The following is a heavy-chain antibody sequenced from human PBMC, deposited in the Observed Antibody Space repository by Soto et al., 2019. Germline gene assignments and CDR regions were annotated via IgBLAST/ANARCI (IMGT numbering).Heavy chain of an antibody. Sequence: GGSLRLSCTASGFTFGDYAMSWFRQAPGKGLEWVGFIRSKAYGGTTEYAASVKGRFTISRDDSKSIAYLQMNSLKTEDTAVYYCTRVRSNYGDASPISKWGQGTLVTVSS. D-gene: IGHD4-17*01. CDR3: TRVRSNYGDASPISK. CDR2: IRSKAYGGTT. J-gene: IGHJ4*02. CDR1: GFTFGDYA. V-gene: IGHV3-49*03.